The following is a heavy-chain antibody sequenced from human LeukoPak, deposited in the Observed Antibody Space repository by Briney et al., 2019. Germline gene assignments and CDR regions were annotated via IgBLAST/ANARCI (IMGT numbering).Heavy chain of an antibody. Sequence: GGSLRLSCAASGFSFSGYSMNWVRQAPGKGLEWVSYISSSSTTIYYAESVKGRFTISRDNAKNSLYLEMNSLGDEDTAVYYCARDRGMVAFDYWGQGTLVTVSS. CDR1: GFSFSGYS. CDR3: ARDRGMVAFDY. J-gene: IGHJ4*02. V-gene: IGHV3-48*02. CDR2: ISSSSTTI. D-gene: IGHD2-15*01.